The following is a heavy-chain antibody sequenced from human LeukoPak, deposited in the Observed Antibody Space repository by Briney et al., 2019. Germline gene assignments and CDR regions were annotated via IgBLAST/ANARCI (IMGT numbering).Heavy chain of an antibody. CDR3: ARGSYDILTGYRYYYGMDV. J-gene: IGHJ6*02. CDR1: GFTFSSYG. Sequence: GGSLRLSCAASGFTFSSYGMHWVRQAPGKGLEWVAFIRYDGSNKYYADSVKGRFTISRDNAKNTLYLQMNSLRAEDTAVYYCARGSYDILTGYRYYYGMDVWGQGTTVTVSS. V-gene: IGHV3-30*02. CDR2: IRYDGSNK. D-gene: IGHD3-9*01.